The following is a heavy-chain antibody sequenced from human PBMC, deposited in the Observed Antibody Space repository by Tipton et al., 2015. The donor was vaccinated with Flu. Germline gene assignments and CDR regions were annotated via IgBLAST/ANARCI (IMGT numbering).Heavy chain of an antibody. D-gene: IGHD2/OR15-2a*01. CDR3: ARDPFLGTGDAFDI. CDR2: IDIHSRTM. CDR1: GFTFSTYS. Sequence: QLVQSGGGLVKPGGSLRLSCAASGFTFSTYSMNWVRQAPGKGLEWVSRIDIHSRTMDYANSVRGRFTISRDSAKRSLYLQMSSLRVEDTAVYYCARDPFLGTGDAFDIWGQGTMVTVS. V-gene: IGHV3-21*01. J-gene: IGHJ3*02.